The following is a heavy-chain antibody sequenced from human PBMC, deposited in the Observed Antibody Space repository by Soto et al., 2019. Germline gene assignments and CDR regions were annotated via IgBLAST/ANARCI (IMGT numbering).Heavy chain of an antibody. J-gene: IGHJ3*02. CDR1: SGCISSRDW. CDR2: IYHSGST. CDR3: ARDSWFGESPDAFDI. V-gene: IGHV4-4*02. Sequence: SETLSLTCAVSSGCISSRDWWSWVRQPPGKGLEWIGEIYHSGSTNYNPSLKSRVTISVDTSKNQFSLKLSSVTAADTAVYYCARDSWFGESPDAFDIWGQGTIVTVSS. D-gene: IGHD3-10*01.